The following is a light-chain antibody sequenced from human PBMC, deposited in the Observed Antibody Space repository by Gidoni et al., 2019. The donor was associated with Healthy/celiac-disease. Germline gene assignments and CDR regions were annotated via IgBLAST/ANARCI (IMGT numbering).Light chain of an antibody. CDR3: QQLFT. Sequence: PGERATLSCRASHSVSSGYLAWYQQKPGQAPRLLIYSASSRATGIPDRFSGSGSGTAFTLTISRLEPEDFAVYYCQQLFTFGPGTKVEIK. J-gene: IGKJ3*01. V-gene: IGKV3-20*01. CDR2: SAS. CDR1: HSVSSGY.